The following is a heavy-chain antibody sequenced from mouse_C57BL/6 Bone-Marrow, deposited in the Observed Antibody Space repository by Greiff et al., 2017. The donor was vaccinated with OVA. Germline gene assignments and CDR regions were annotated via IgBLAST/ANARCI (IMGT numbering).Heavy chain of an antibody. CDR1: GFTFSDYY. V-gene: IGHV5-12*01. Sequence: EVMLVESGGGLVQPGGSLKLSCAASGFTFSDYYMYWVRQTPEKRLEWVAYISNGGGSTYYPDTVKGRFTISRDNAKNTLYLQMSRLKAEDTAMYYCAGGGFAYWGQGTLVTVSA. CDR3: AGGGFAY. J-gene: IGHJ3*01. CDR2: ISNGGGST.